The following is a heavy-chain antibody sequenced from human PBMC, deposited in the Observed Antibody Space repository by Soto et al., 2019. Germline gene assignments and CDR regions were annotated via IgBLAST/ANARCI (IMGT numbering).Heavy chain of an antibody. Sequence: GGSLRLSCAASGFTFSSYAMSWVRQAPGKGLEWVSAISGSGGSTYYADSVKGRFTISRDNSKNTLYLQMNSLRAEDTAVYYCAKDQSITGFFKVMAPSYYYYSMDVRAPVT. CDR2: ISGSGGST. CDR1: GFTFSSYA. CDR3: AKDQSITGFFKVMAPSYYYYSMDV. D-gene: IGHD3-3*01. J-gene: IGHJ6*02. V-gene: IGHV3-23*01.